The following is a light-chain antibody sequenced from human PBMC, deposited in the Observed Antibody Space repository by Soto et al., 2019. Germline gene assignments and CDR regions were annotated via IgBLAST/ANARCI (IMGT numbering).Light chain of an antibody. CDR3: QQYGGSPQT. Sequence: EIVLTQSPGTLSLSPGERATLSCRASQSVSNYLAWYQQKPGQAPRLLIYVASSRATGIPDRFSGSGSGTDFTLTISRLEPEDFAVYYCQQYGGSPQTFGQGTKEDIK. J-gene: IGKJ1*01. CDR2: VAS. V-gene: IGKV3-20*01. CDR1: QSVSNY.